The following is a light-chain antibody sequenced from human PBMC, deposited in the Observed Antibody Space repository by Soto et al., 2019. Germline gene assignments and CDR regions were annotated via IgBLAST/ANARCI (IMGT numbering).Light chain of an antibody. CDR1: SSDVGGYNY. V-gene: IGLV2-14*01. Sequence: QSALTQPASVSGSPGQSITIFCTGTSSDVGGYNYVSWYQQHPGKAPKLMIYEVSNRPSGVSNRFSGSKSGNTASLTISGLQAEDEADYYCSSYTSSSNVFGSGTKVTVL. CDR2: EVS. CDR3: SSYTSSSNV. J-gene: IGLJ1*01.